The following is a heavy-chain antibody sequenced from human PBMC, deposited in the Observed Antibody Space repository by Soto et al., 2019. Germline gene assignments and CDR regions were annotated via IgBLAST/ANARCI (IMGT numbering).Heavy chain of an antibody. Sequence: EVQLVESGGGLIQPGGSLRLSCAVSGFTVSGTYMTWVRQAPGKGLQCVSVIYRGGSTYYADSVKGRFTISRDNAKNTLYLQMNSLRVEDTAIYFCARAMPDGPYDYWGQGTLVTVSS. D-gene: IGHD2-2*01. V-gene: IGHV3-53*01. J-gene: IGHJ4*02. CDR3: ARAMPDGPYDY. CDR2: IYRGGST. CDR1: GFTVSGTY.